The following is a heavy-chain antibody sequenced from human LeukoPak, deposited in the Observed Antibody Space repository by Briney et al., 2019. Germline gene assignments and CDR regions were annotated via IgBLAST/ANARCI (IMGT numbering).Heavy chain of an antibody. J-gene: IGHJ5*02. CDR1: GVSTSSGY. CDR3: ARGYGPGRYST. CDR2: TSTSVPT. V-gene: IGHV4-4*07. D-gene: IGHD3-10*01. Sequence: PSETLSLTCIVSGVSTSSGYWSWIRQPAGKGLEWMGHTSTSVPTYYNPSLKSRVTMSLDTSENHFSLKLNSVTAADTAVYYCARGYGPGRYSTWGQGTLVTVSS.